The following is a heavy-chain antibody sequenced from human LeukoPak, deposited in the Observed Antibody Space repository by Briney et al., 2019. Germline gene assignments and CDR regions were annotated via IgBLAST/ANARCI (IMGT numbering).Heavy chain of an antibody. Sequence: SETLSLTCTVSGGSISTYYWSWIRQPPGKGLEWIGYIYYSGNTNYNPSLKSRVTISVDTSKNQFSLKLGSVTAADTAVYYCAREVSGASEIVYWGQGTLVTVSS. J-gene: IGHJ4*02. D-gene: IGHD1-26*01. CDR3: AREVSGASEIVY. CDR1: GGSISTYY. CDR2: IYYSGNT. V-gene: IGHV4-59*01.